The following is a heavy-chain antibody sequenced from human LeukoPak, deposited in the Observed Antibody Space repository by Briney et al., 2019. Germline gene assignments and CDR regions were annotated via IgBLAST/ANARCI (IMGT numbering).Heavy chain of an antibody. D-gene: IGHD3-22*01. CDR3: ARSRYYYDSSGYYYFDY. J-gene: IGHJ4*02. Sequence: SVKVSCKASGYTFTSYGISWVRQAPGQGLEWMGGIIPIFGTANYAQKFQGRVTITADKSTSTAYMELSSLRSEDTAVYYCARSRYYYDSSGYYYFDYWGQGTLVTVSS. CDR2: IIPIFGTA. V-gene: IGHV1-69*06. CDR1: GYTFTSYG.